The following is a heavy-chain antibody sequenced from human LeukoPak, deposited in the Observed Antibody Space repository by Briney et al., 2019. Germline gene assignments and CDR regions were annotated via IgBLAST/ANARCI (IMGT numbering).Heavy chain of an antibody. Sequence: TGGSLRLSCAASGLTGSHNYVSWVRQAPGKGLEWVSAISNNGGYTYYAGSVQGRFTISRDNSKSTLCLQMNSLRAEDTAVYYCAKQLGYCSDGSCYFPYWGQGTLVTVSS. CDR1: GLTGSHNY. V-gene: IGHV3-23*01. J-gene: IGHJ4*02. CDR3: AKQLGYCSDGSCYFPY. CDR2: ISNNGGYT. D-gene: IGHD2-15*01.